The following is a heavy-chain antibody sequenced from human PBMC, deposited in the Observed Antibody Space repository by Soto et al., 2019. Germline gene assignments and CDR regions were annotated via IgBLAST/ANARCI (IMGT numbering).Heavy chain of an antibody. Sequence: SETLSLTCTVSGGSISSGGYYWSWIRQHPGKGLEWIGYIYYSGSTYYNPSLKSRVTISVDTSKNQFSLKLSSVTAADTAVYYCARASFIVVVVAANAFDIWGQGTMVTVSS. CDR2: IYYSGST. V-gene: IGHV4-31*03. J-gene: IGHJ3*02. CDR3: ARASFIVVVVAANAFDI. D-gene: IGHD2-15*01. CDR1: GGSISSGGYY.